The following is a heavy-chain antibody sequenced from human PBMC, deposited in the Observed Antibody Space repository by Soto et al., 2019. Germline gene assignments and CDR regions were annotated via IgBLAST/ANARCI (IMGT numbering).Heavy chain of an antibody. CDR2: ISSSGNSP. Sequence: PGGSLRLSCAASGFTFSSYAMSWVRQAPGKGLEWASAISSSGNSPYYADSVKGRFTISRDNSRNTLYLQMSSLRAEDAAVYYCAKEYYFDTSGYFPFDYWGQGTLVTVSS. V-gene: IGHV3-23*01. D-gene: IGHD3-22*01. J-gene: IGHJ4*02. CDR1: GFTFSSYA. CDR3: AKEYYFDTSGYFPFDY.